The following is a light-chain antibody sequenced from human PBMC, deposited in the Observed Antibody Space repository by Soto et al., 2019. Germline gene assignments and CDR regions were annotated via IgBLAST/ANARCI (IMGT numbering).Light chain of an antibody. CDR3: MQSLQTPRT. CDR1: HSLLRNSTYNF. Sequence: DIVMTQSPLYLPVIPGETASFSCRSSHSLLRNSTYNFLDWYLQKPGQSPQLLIYLGSSRASGVPDRFSGSGSGTDFTLKISRVEAEDVGVYYCMQSLQTPRTFGQGTKVEIQ. J-gene: IGKJ1*01. V-gene: IGKV2-28*01. CDR2: LGS.